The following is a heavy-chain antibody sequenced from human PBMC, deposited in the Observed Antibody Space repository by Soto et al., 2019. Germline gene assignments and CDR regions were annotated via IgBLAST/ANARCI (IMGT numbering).Heavy chain of an antibody. V-gene: IGHV1-18*01. Sequence: ASVKVSCKASGYTFTNSGISWVRQAPGQGLEWMGWISTDNGNTNYAQHLQGRVSMTTDTSTSTAYMDLRSLRSDDTAVYYCARDPGITTFGVYSMYYYGMDVWGQGTTVTVSS. CDR2: ISTDNGNT. J-gene: IGHJ6*02. CDR3: ARDPGITTFGVYSMYYYGMDV. CDR1: GYTFTNSG. D-gene: IGHD3-3*01.